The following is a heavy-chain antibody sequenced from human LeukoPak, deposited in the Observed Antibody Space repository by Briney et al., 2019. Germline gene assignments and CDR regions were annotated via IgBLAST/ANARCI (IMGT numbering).Heavy chain of an antibody. CDR1: GYTFTGYY. D-gene: IGHD3-10*01. Sequence: ASVKVSCKASGYTFTGYYLHWVRQAPGQGLEWMGWINPNGGGREYAQKFQGRVNMTRDTAISTAYMELSSLTFDDTDIYYCARVGYFYGSGSQTGGYLDYWGQGTLVTVSS. CDR2: INPNGGGR. J-gene: IGHJ4*02. CDR3: ARVGYFYGSGSQTGGYLDY. V-gene: IGHV1-2*02.